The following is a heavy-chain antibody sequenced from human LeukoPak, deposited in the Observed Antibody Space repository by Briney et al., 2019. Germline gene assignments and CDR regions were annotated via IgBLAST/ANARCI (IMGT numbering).Heavy chain of an antibody. CDR1: GFTFSSYS. J-gene: IGHJ4*02. V-gene: IGHV3-48*02. CDR3: ARDKVDH. CDR2: ISSSSTI. Sequence: GGSLRLSCAASGFTFSSYSMNWVRQAPGKGLEWVSYISSSSTIYYADSVKGRFTISRDNAKNSLYLQMNSLRDEDTAVYYCARDKVDHWGQGTLVTVSS.